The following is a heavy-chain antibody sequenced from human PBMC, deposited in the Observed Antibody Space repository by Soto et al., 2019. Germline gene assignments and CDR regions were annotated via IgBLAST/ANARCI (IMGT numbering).Heavy chain of an antibody. Sequence: TGGSLRLSCAASGFTFSSYAMSWVRQAPGKGLEWVSAISGSGGSTYYADSVKGRFTISRDNSKNTLYLQMNSLRAEDTAVYYCAKFLIEGGAFDIWGQGTMVTVSS. J-gene: IGHJ3*02. CDR3: AKFLIEGGAFDI. CDR1: GFTFSSYA. V-gene: IGHV3-23*01. CDR2: ISGSGGST. D-gene: IGHD3-16*01.